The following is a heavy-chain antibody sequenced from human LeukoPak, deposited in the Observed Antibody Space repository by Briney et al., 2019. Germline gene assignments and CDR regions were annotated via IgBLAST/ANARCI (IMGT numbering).Heavy chain of an antibody. D-gene: IGHD3-3*01. Sequence: PGASVKVSCKASGGTFSSYAISWVRQAPGQGLEWMGWISAYNGNTNYAQKLQGRVTMTTDTSTSTAYMELRSLRSDDTAVYYCARDYPRYLRFLEWARFDYWGQGTLVTVSS. CDR2: ISAYNGNT. J-gene: IGHJ4*02. V-gene: IGHV1-18*01. CDR3: ARDYPRYLRFLEWARFDY. CDR1: GGTFSSYA.